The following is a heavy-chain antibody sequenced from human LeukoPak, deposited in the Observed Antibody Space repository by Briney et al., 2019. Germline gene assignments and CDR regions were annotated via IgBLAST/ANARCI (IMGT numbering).Heavy chain of an antibody. CDR2: IYRSGST. V-gene: IGHV4-4*02. CDR3: AITRGQWLPSVYGMDV. D-gene: IGHD6-19*01. J-gene: IGHJ6*02. CDR1: GVSISSSRW. Sequence: PSGTLSLTCDVSGVSISSSRWWSWVRQPPGKGPEWIGEIYRSGSTNYNPSLKSRVTISVDNSKNQFSLKLSSVTAADTAVYYCAITRGQWLPSVYGMDVWGQGTTVTVSS.